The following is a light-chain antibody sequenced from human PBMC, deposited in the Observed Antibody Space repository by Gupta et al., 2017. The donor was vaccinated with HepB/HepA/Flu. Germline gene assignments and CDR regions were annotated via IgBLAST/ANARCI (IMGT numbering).Light chain of an antibody. CDR2: DVS. J-gene: IGKJ4*01. Sequence: EIVLPQSPAILPLPPGERASLSCRASPSVSSYLAWYQQKPGQAPRLLIYDVSNRATGIPSRFSGSGSETDFTLTIISLEPEDFAVYYCHQRSSWPFTFGGGTKVEIK. CDR3: HQRSSWPFT. V-gene: IGKV3-11*01. CDR1: PSVSSY.